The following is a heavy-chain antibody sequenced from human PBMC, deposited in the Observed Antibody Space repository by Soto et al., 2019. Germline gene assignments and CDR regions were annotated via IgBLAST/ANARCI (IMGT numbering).Heavy chain of an antibody. CDR1: GVSLCSCGFS. CDR3: ARVPDY. Sequence: SESMYLTCALSGVSLCSCGFSWSWIRQPPGKGLEWIGYIYHSGSTYYNPSLKSRVTISVDRFKNQFSLKLSSLTAADTAMYYCARVPDYWGQGTRVTVSS. J-gene: IGHJ4*02. CDR2: IYHSGST. V-gene: IGHV4-30-2*01.